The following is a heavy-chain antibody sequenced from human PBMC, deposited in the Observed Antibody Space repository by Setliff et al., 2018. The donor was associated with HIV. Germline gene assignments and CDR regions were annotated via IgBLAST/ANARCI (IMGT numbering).Heavy chain of an antibody. CDR1: GGSISSHY. Sequence: SETLSLTCTVSGGSISSHYWSWIRQPPGKGLEWIGYIYYSGSTNYKPSLKSRVTISVDMSKNQFSLRLSSVTAADTAVYYCARRFWSGYYTGDNYYYMDVWGKGTTVTVSS. CDR3: ARRFWSGYYTGDNYYYMDV. CDR2: IYYSGST. V-gene: IGHV4-59*08. D-gene: IGHD3-3*01. J-gene: IGHJ6*03.